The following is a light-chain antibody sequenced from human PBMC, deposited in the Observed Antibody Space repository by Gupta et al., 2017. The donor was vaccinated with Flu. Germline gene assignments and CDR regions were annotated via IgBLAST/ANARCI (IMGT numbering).Light chain of an antibody. Sequence: DIQMTQSPSSLSASIGDRVTITCRASQNIFTWLAWYQRKPGKVPKLLIYKASSLKSGVPSRFSGSGSGTEFTLTISSLQPDDSATYYCQQDHGSWTSGQGTKVEIK. J-gene: IGKJ1*01. V-gene: IGKV1-5*03. CDR1: QNIFTW. CDR2: KAS. CDR3: QQDHGSWT.